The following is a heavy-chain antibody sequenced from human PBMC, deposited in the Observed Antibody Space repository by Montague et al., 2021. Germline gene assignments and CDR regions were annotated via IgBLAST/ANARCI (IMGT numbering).Heavy chain of an antibody. CDR2: TYYRSTWYT. D-gene: IGHD3-10*01. Sequence: CAISGDSVSNNNAAWNWVRESPSRGLAWLGGTYYRSTWYTDYAVSVKGRIAINPDTSKNQFSLQLNSVTPEDTAVYYCAREGVGDLLFSFDSWGQGTLVTVSS. CDR3: AREGVGDLLFSFDS. J-gene: IGHJ4*02. V-gene: IGHV6-1*01. CDR1: GDSVSNNNAA.